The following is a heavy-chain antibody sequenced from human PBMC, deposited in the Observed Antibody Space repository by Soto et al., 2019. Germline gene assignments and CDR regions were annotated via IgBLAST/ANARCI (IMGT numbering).Heavy chain of an antibody. V-gene: IGHV4-31*03. CDR1: GGSISSGGYY. Sequence: QVRLQESGPGLVKPSQTLSLTCTVSGGSISSGGYYWSWIRQHPGKGLEWIGYIYYSGSTYYNPSLKSRVTISVDTSQNQFSLKLSSVTAADTAVYYCARAMDGSYYTLGAFDIWGQGTMVTVSS. CDR3: ARAMDGSYYTLGAFDI. CDR2: IYYSGST. D-gene: IGHD1-26*01. J-gene: IGHJ3*02.